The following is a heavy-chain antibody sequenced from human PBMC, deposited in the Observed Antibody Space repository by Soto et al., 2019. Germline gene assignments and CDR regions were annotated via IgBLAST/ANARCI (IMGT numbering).Heavy chain of an antibody. CDR3: ASGEDYGTSYYFDY. Sequence: QVQLVESGGGVVQPGRSLRLSCAASGFSFSSYAMYWVRQPPGKGLEWVAFISYDGDNKYYAESLKGRFTIYRDNSKNSLYLQVNSMRAEDTDLYYCASGEDYGTSYYFDYWVPGTLVTVSS. CDR2: ISYDGDNK. V-gene: IGHV3-30-3*01. J-gene: IGHJ4*02. CDR1: GFSFSSYA. D-gene: IGHD3-10*01.